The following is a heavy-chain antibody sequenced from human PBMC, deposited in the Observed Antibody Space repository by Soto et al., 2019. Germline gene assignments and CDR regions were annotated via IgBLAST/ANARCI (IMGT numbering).Heavy chain of an antibody. Sequence: ASVKVSCKASGYTFTSYYIHWVRQAPGQGLEWMGWINPNSGGTNYAQKFQGWVTMTRDTSISTAYMELSRLRSDDTAVYYCARGGYYDSSDPEGYNWFEPWGQGTLVTVSS. CDR1: GYTFTSYY. CDR2: INPNSGGT. V-gene: IGHV1-2*04. CDR3: ARGGYYDSSDPEGYNWFEP. J-gene: IGHJ5*02. D-gene: IGHD3-22*01.